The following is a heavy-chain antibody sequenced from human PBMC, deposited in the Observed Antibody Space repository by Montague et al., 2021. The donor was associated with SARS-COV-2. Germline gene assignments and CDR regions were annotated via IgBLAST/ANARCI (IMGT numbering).Heavy chain of an antibody. Sequence: SETLSLTCAVSGGSISSSNWWSWVRQPPGKGLEWIGEIYHSGSTNYNPSLKSRVTISVDKSKNQFSLKLSSVTAADTAVYYCVSVRSGYEGGFDPWGQGTLVTVSS. CDR2: IYHSGST. CDR1: GGSISSSNW. CDR3: VSVRSGYEGGFDP. D-gene: IGHD5-12*01. V-gene: IGHV4-4*02. J-gene: IGHJ5*02.